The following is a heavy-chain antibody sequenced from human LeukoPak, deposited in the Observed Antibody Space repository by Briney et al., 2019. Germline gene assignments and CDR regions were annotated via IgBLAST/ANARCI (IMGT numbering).Heavy chain of an antibody. CDR2: ISYDGSNK. V-gene: IGHV3-30*04. J-gene: IGHJ4*02. CDR3: ARDGGYENTYYFDY. D-gene: IGHD5-12*01. CDR1: GFTFSSYA. Sequence: GRSLRLSCAASGFTFSSYAMHWVRQAPGKGLEGVADISYDGSNKYYADSVKGRFPISRDNSKNTLYLQMNSLRAEDTAVYYCARDGGYENTYYFDYWGQGTLVTASS.